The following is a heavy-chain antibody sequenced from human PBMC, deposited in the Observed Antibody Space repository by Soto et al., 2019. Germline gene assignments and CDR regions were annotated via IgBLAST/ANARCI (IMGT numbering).Heavy chain of an antibody. CDR2: IYHSGST. V-gene: IGHV4-4*02. D-gene: IGHD3-10*01. Sequence: QVQLQESGPGLVKPSGTLSLTCAVSGGSISSSNWWSWVRQPPGKGLDWIGEIYHSGSTNYNPSLKSRVTISVDKSKNQFSLKLSSVTAADTAVYYCARDRPGFTMVRVYGMDVWGQGTTVTVSS. CDR1: GGSISSSNW. CDR3: ARDRPGFTMVRVYGMDV. J-gene: IGHJ6*02.